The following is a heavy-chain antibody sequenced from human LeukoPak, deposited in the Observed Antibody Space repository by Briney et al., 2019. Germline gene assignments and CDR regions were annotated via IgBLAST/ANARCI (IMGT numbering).Heavy chain of an antibody. V-gene: IGHV3-48*01. CDR2: ISSSSSTI. D-gene: IGHD3-22*01. Sequence: PTGGSLRLSCAASGFTFSSYSMNWVRQAPGKGLEWVSYISSSSSTIYYADSVKGRFTISRDNAKNSLYLQMNSLRAEDMALYYCAKDIGPDYDSSPYFDYWGQGTLVTVSS. CDR3: AKDIGPDYDSSPYFDY. J-gene: IGHJ4*02. CDR1: GFTFSSYS.